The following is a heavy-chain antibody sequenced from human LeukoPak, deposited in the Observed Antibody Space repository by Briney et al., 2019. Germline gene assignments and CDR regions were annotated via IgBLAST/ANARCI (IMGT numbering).Heavy chain of an antibody. CDR2: IYYSGST. V-gene: IGHV4-30-4*01. J-gene: IGHJ4*02. CDR1: GGSISSGDYY. Sequence: SETLSLTCTVSGGSISSGDYYWSWIRQPPLKCLEWIGYIYYSGSTYYNPSLKSRVTISVDTSKHQFSLKLSSVTAADTAVYYCARRRDRGYDFDSWGRGALVTVSS. D-gene: IGHD5-12*01. CDR3: ARRRDRGYDFDS.